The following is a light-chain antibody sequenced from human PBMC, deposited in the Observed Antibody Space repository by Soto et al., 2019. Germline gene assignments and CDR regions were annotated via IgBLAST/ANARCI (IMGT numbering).Light chain of an antibody. V-gene: IGLV2-8*01. CDR3: SSYAGNYNVL. CDR1: SSDVGDYKF. J-gene: IGLJ2*01. CDR2: EVS. Sequence: QSALTQPPSASGSPGQSVTISCTGTSSDVGDYKFVSWYQQHPGKAPKLLIYEVSRRPSGVPDLFSGSKSGNTASLTVSGFQAEDEADYYCSSYAGNYNVLFGGGTKLTVL.